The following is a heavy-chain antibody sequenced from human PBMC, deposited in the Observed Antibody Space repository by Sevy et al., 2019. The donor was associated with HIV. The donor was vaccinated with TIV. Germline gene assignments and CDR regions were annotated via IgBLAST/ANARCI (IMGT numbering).Heavy chain of an antibody. CDR2: ISYDGSNK. J-gene: IGHJ6*02. V-gene: IGHV3-30*04. D-gene: IGHD3-3*01. Sequence: GGSLRLSCAASGFTFSSYAMHWVRQAPGKGLEWVAVISYDGSNKYYADSVKGRFTISRDNSKNTLYLQMNSLRAEDTAVYYFARDPTRITIFGVVPDISYYYYGMDVWGQGTTVTVSS. CDR1: GFTFSSYA. CDR3: ARDPTRITIFGVVPDISYYYYGMDV.